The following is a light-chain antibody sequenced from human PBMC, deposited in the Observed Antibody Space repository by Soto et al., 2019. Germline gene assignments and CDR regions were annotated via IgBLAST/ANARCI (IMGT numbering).Light chain of an antibody. CDR1: QSVNSRS. CDR3: QQYERGFT. J-gene: IGKJ3*01. V-gene: IGKV3-20*01. Sequence: ETVLTQSPGTLSLSPGERATLSCRASQSVNSRSLAWYQQKPGQAPRLLIYDASSRAIGIPDRFGGSGSGTDFSLTISRLEPEDFAVYYCQQYERGFTFGPGTKVDIK. CDR2: DAS.